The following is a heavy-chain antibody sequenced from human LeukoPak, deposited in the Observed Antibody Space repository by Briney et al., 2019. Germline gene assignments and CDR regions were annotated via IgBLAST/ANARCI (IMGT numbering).Heavy chain of an antibody. CDR2: IYYSGST. J-gene: IGHJ4*02. V-gene: IGHV4-39*01. CDR3: ARHHVVVVAAPFDY. CDR1: GGSISSSSHY. Sequence: PSETLSLTCTVSGGSISSSSHYWGWLRQPPGKGLECIGSIYYSGSTYYDPSLKSRVTISVDTSKNQFSLKLSSVTAADTAVYYCARHHVVVVAAPFDYWGQGTLVTVSS. D-gene: IGHD2-15*01.